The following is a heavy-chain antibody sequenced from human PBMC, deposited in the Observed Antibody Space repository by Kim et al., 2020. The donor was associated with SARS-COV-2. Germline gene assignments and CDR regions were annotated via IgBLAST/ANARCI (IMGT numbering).Heavy chain of an antibody. V-gene: IGHV3-7*01. Sequence: GGSLRLSCAASGFTFSNFSMSWVRQAPGKGLEWVANIKQDGRVQDYVDSLKGRFTISRDNTKNSLYLQMNNLRVEDTAVYYCARDKITGATHLDSWGQGTPVTVSS. CDR1: GFTFSNFS. J-gene: IGHJ4*02. CDR3: ARDKITGATHLDS. D-gene: IGHD1-26*01. CDR2: IKQDGRVQ.